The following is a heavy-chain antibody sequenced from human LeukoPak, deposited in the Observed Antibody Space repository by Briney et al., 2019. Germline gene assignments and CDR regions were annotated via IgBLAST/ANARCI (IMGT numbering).Heavy chain of an antibody. CDR2: ISAYNGNT. D-gene: IGHD3-10*01. Sequence: ASVKVSCKASGYTFTSYGINWVRQAPGQGLEWMGWISAYNGNTKYAQKFQGRATMTTDTSTSTAYMELRSLRSDDTAVYYCARDGSGSYDNWFDPWGQGTLVTVSS. J-gene: IGHJ5*02. V-gene: IGHV1-18*01. CDR3: ARDGSGSYDNWFDP. CDR1: GYTFTSYG.